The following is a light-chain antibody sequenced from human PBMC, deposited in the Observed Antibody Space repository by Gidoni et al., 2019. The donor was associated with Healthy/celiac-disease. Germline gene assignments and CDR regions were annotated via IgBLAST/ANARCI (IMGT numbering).Light chain of an antibody. V-gene: IGKV1-39*01. Sequence: DIQMTQSPSPLSASVGDRVTITCRASQSISRYLNWYQKRPGKAPKLLIYAASSLQSVVPSRFSGSGSGTDFTLTISSLQPDDFATYYCQQCYSTPRTFGGGTKVEIK. CDR1: QSISRY. J-gene: IGKJ4*01. CDR2: AAS. CDR3: QQCYSTPRT.